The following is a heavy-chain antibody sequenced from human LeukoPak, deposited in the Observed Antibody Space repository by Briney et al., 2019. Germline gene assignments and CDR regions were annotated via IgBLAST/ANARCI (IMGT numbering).Heavy chain of an antibody. J-gene: IGHJ5*02. D-gene: IGHD1-26*01. CDR2: IYPGDSDT. CDR3: ARGGRSGSYPRWFDP. Sequence: LGESLKISCKGSGYSFTSYWIGWVRQMPGKGLEWMGIIYPGDSDTRYSPSFQGLVTISADKSISTAYLQWSSLKASDTAMYYCARGGRSGSYPRWFDPWGQGTLVTVSS. CDR1: GYSFTSYW. V-gene: IGHV5-51*01.